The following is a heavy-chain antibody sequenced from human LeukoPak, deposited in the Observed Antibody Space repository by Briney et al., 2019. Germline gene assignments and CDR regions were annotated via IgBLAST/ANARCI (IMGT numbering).Heavy chain of an antibody. CDR3: ARVYCSSTSCSLRGYYYYYMDV. CDR2: VFVTGST. CDR1: GGSINNYY. J-gene: IGHJ6*03. Sequence: SETLSLTCSVSGGSINNYYWSWIRQPAGKGLEWIGRVFVTGSTNYNPSLKSRVTISVDTSKNQFSLKLSSVTPADTAVYYCARVYCSSTSCSLRGYYYYYMDVWGKGTTVTVSS. D-gene: IGHD2-2*01. V-gene: IGHV4-4*07.